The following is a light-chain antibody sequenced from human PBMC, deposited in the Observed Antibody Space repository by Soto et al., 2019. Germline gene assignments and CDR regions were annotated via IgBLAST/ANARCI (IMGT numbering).Light chain of an antibody. V-gene: IGKV3-11*01. CDR1: QSVSSY. CDR3: QQRSNWPPWT. CDR2: DAS. Sequence: EIVMTQSPATPSVSPGESATLSCRAGQSVSSYLAWYQQKPGQAPRLLIYDASNRATGIPARFSGSGSGTDFTLTISSLEPEDFAVYYCQQRSNWPPWTFGQGTKVDIK. J-gene: IGKJ1*01.